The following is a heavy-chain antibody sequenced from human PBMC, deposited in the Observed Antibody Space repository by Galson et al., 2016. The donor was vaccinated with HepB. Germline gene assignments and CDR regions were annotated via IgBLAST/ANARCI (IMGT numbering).Heavy chain of an antibody. CDR1: GFTFSTYW. CDR3: ARGIAIIGAGVDY. D-gene: IGHD3-3*01. V-gene: IGHV3-74*01. CDR2: IKTDGTVS. J-gene: IGHJ4*02. Sequence: SLRLSCAASGFTFSTYWMDWVRQVPGKGLVWVSHIKTDGTVSTYADSVKRRFTISRDNAKNIVYLQMNSLRADDTAVYYCARGIAIIGAGVDYWGRGTLVTVSS.